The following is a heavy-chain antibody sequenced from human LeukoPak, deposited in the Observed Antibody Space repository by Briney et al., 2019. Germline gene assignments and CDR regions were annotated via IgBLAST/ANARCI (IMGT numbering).Heavy chain of an antibody. J-gene: IGHJ4*02. CDR1: GYTFTSYG. V-gene: IGHV1-18*01. CDR2: ISAYNGNT. CDR3: ARGGGAITMIVVNDY. Sequence: GASVKVSCKASGYTFTSYGISWVRQAPGQGLEWMGWISAYNGNTNYAQKFQGRVTMTRNTSISTAYMELSSLRSEDTAVYYCARGGGAITMIVVNDYWGQGTLVTVSS. D-gene: IGHD3-22*01.